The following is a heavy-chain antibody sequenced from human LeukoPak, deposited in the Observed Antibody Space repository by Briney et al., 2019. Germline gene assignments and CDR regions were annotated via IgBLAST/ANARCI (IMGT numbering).Heavy chain of an antibody. V-gene: IGHV4-39*07. CDR1: GGSVSSGSYY. CDR2: IYYSGST. CDR3: ASLGTYYYGSGSSW. J-gene: IGHJ4*02. Sequence: SETLSLTCTVSGGSVSSGSYYWGWIRQPPGKGLEWIGNIYYSGSTYYNPSLKSRVTISVETSKNQFSLKLSSVTAADTAVYYCASLGTYYYGSGSSWWGQGTLVTVSS. D-gene: IGHD3-10*01.